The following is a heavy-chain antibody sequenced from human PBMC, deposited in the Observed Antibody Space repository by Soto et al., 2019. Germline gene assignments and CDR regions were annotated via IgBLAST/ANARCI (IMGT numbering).Heavy chain of an antibody. Sequence: ASVKVSCKASGGTFSSYAISWVRQAPGQGLEWMGGIIPIFGTANYAQKFQGRVTITADESTSTAYMELSSLRSEDTAMYYCARAKLPPHSNSVVVTVEGWFDPWGQGTLVTVSS. CDR1: GGTFSSYA. CDR2: IIPIFGTA. J-gene: IGHJ5*02. CDR3: ARAKLPPHSNSVVVTVEGWFDP. D-gene: IGHD2-21*02. V-gene: IGHV1-69*13.